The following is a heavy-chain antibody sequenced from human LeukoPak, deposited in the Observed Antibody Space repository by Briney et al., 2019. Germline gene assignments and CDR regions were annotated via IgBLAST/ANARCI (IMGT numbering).Heavy chain of an antibody. J-gene: IGHJ5*02. Sequence: GGSLTLSCAASGFTFSSYAMSWVREAPARGLEWVSSLGGNGDTFYADSVKGRFTLSRDDSRNTVYLQLNNLRVEDTAFYYCARDLSSAGVPTFRFDPWGQGTLVTVSS. D-gene: IGHD6-25*01. V-gene: IGHV3-23*01. CDR2: LGGNGDT. CDR1: GFTFSSYA. CDR3: ARDLSSAGVPTFRFDP.